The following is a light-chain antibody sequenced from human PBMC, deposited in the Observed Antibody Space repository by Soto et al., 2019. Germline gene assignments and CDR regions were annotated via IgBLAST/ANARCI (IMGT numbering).Light chain of an antibody. J-gene: IGKJ1*01. CDR2: KAS. V-gene: IGKV1-5*03. Sequence: DIQMTQSPSTLSASVGDRVTIICRASQTISSWLAWYQQKGGQAPKLLISKASILDSGVPSRFSGSGPGTEFNLTISSLQPEDFATYYCQQYNSFIWTFGQGTKVDNK. CDR1: QTISSW. CDR3: QQYNSFIWT.